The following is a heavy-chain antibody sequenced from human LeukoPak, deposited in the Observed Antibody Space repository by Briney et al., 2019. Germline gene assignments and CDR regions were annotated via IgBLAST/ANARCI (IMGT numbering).Heavy chain of an antibody. D-gene: IGHD3-3*01. CDR2: IYYSGST. CDR3: ARSPTYDFWSGYYYFDP. Sequence: SETLSLTCTVSGGSINSYYWSWIRQPPGKGLEWIGYIYYSGSTNYNPSLRSRVTISVDPSKNQFSLKLSSVTAADTAVYYCARSPTYDFWSGYYYFDPWGQGTLVTVSS. V-gene: IGHV4-59*01. CDR1: GGSINSYY. J-gene: IGHJ5*02.